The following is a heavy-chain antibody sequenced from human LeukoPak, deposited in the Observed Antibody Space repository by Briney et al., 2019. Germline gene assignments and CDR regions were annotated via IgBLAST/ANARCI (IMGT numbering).Heavy chain of an antibody. J-gene: IGHJ4*02. Sequence: GGSLRLSCAASGFTFSSYWMSWVRQAPGKGLEWVAVISYDGSNKYYADSVKGRFTISRDNSKNTLYLQMNSLRAEDTAVYYCAKDPCSGGSCYSVYWGQGTLVTVSS. D-gene: IGHD2-15*01. CDR3: AKDPCSGGSCYSVY. CDR1: GFTFSSYW. CDR2: ISYDGSNK. V-gene: IGHV3-30*18.